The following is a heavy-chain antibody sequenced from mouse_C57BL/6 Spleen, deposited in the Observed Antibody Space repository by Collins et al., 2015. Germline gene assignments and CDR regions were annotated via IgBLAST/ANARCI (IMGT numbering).Heavy chain of an antibody. CDR1: GFSLSTSGMG. CDR3: ARKGIYYYGSPYFDV. Sequence: SQTLSLTCSFSGFSLSTSGMGVSWIRQPSGKGLEWLAHIYWDDDKRYNPSLKSRLTISKDTSRNQVFLKITSVDTADTATYYCARKGIYYYGSPYFDVWGTGTTVTVSS. D-gene: IGHD1-1*01. V-gene: IGHV8-12*01. CDR2: IYWDDDK. J-gene: IGHJ1*03.